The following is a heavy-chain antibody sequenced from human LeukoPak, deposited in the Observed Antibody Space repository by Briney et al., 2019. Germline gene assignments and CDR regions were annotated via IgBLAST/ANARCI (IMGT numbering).Heavy chain of an antibody. Sequence: GASLQISGEGSGSLFTSYWIGGVRPLPGKGLEWMGIIYPGDSDTRDSPSFQGQVTISVDKSISTAYLQWSSLKASDTAMYYCTRRIAVSGIGYYGMDVWGQGTTVTVSS. CDR2: IYPGDSDT. CDR1: GSLFTSYW. D-gene: IGHD6-19*01. J-gene: IGHJ6*02. V-gene: IGHV5-51*01. CDR3: TRRIAVSGIGYYGMDV.